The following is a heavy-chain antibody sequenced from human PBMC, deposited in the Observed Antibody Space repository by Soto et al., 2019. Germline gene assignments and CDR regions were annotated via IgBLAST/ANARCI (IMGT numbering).Heavy chain of an antibody. CDR2: INPNSGGT. CDR1: GYTFTGYY. CDR3: ARCVGLCPYYYGMDV. D-gene: IGHD2-2*01. V-gene: IGHV1-2*02. Sequence: ASVKVSCKASGYTFTGYYMHWVRQAPGQGLEWMGWINPNSGGTNYAQKFQGRVTMTRDTSISTAYMELRRLRSDDTAVYYCARCVGLCPYYYGMDVWGQATTVTVSS. J-gene: IGHJ6*02.